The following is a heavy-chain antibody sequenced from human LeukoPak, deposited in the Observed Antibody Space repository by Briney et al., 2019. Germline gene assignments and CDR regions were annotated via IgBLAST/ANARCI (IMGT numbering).Heavy chain of an antibody. CDR2: IYYSGST. CDR1: GGSISSSSYC. J-gene: IGHJ5*02. CDR3: ARRTRYYYDSSGYSPSQWFDP. Sequence: PSETLSLTCTVSGGSISSSSYCWGWIRQPPGTGLEWIGSIYYSGSTYYNPSLKSRVTISVDTSKNQFSLKLSSVTAADTAVYYCARRTRYYYDSSGYSPSQWFDPWGQGTLVTVSS. V-gene: IGHV4-39*01. D-gene: IGHD3-22*01.